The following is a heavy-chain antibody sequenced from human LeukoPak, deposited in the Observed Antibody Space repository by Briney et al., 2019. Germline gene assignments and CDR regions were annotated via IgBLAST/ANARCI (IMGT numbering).Heavy chain of an antibody. D-gene: IGHD6-19*01. J-gene: IGHJ6*03. CDR1: GFTFSRYN. CDR3: ARDAQWLVPEGYYYYMDV. Sequence: GGSLRLSCEGSGFTFSRYNMNWFRQAPGKGLERVSSISGRSSYIFYADSVKGRLTISRDNAKSSLYLQMNSLRAEDTAVYYCARDAQWLVPEGYYYYMDVWGKGTTVTVSS. V-gene: IGHV3-21*01. CDR2: ISGRSSYI.